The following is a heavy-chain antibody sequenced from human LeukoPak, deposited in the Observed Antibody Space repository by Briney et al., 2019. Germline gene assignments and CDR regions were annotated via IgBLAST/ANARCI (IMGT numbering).Heavy chain of an antibody. V-gene: IGHV4-38-2*02. Sequence: SETLSLTCTVSAYSISSGFVWGWIRQPPGKGLGWIASIYHSGTTYYNPSLKSRVTMSVDTSKNQFSLRLSSVTAADTAVYYCTRLSHVAGAPKVSWFDPWGQGTLVTVSS. D-gene: IGHD1-26*01. CDR2: IYHSGTT. J-gene: IGHJ5*02. CDR3: TRLSHVAGAPKVSWFDP. CDR1: AYSISSGFV.